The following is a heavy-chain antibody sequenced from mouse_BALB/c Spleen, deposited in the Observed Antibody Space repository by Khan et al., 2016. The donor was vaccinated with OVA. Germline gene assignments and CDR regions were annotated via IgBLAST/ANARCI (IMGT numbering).Heavy chain of an antibody. CDR3: ARVYGGDFDY. V-gene: IGHV3-2*02. D-gene: IGHD1-1*01. CDR1: GYSITSGYA. CDR2: ISYSGNT. Sequence: EVQLQESGPGLVKPSQSLSLTCTVTGYSITSGYAWNWIRQFPGNKLEWMGFISYSGNTNYNPSLKSRISITRDTSKNQFFLQLNSVTTEDTARYYCARVYGGDFDYWGQGTTLTVSS. J-gene: IGHJ2*01.